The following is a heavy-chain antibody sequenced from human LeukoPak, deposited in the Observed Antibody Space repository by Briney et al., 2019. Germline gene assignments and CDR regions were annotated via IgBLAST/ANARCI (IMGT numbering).Heavy chain of an antibody. Sequence: PSETLSLTCTVSGASITSGSYYWTWIQQAAGKGPEWIGRIYTSGKTYYHPSLQSRVTISLDTSKNQISLRLDSVTATDTAVFYCARESIGVVGTSLLDYWGHGTLVTVSS. V-gene: IGHV4-61*02. D-gene: IGHD6-19*01. J-gene: IGHJ4*01. CDR3: ARESIGVVGTSLLDY. CDR2: IYTSGKT. CDR1: GASITSGSYY.